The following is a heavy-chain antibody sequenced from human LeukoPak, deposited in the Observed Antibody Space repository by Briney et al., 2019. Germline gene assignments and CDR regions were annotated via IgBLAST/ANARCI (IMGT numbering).Heavy chain of an antibody. J-gene: IGHJ4*02. V-gene: IGHV3-30-3*01. Sequence: PGGSLRLSCAASGFTFSSYAMHWVRQAPGKGLEWVAVISYDGSNKYYADSVKGRFTISRDNAKNSLYLQMNSLRDEDTAVYYCARDRKDGYNPLDYWGQGTLVTVSS. CDR2: ISYDGSNK. D-gene: IGHD5-24*01. CDR1: GFTFSSYA. CDR3: ARDRKDGYNPLDY.